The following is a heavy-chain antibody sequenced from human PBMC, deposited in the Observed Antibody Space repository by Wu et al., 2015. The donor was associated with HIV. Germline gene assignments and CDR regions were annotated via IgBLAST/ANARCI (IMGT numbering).Heavy chain of an antibody. CDR1: GYTFTSYD. D-gene: IGHD3-10*01. CDR3: ARGVYASGSYYGDSRYYFGY. J-gene: IGHJ4*02. Sequence: QVQLVQSGAEVKKPGASVKVSCKASGYTFTSYDINWVRQATGQGLEWMGWMNPNSGNTAYAQKFQGRVTMTRNTSISTAYMELSSLRSEDTAVYYCARGVYASGSYYGDSRYYFGYWGQGSLVTVPS. V-gene: IGHV1-8*01. CDR2: MNPNSGNT.